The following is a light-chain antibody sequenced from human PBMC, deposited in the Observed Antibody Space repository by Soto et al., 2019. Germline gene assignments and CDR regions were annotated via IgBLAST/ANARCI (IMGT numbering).Light chain of an antibody. CDR3: QQLNSYPIT. J-gene: IGKJ5*01. CDR2: DAS. CDR1: QTIGSW. Sequence: DIQMTQSPSTLSASVGARVPVTCRASQTIGSWLAWYQQKPGRAPKLLIFDASSLESGVPSRFSGNGSGTEFTLTISGLQPEDFATYYCQQLNSYPITFGQGTRLEIK. V-gene: IGKV1-5*01.